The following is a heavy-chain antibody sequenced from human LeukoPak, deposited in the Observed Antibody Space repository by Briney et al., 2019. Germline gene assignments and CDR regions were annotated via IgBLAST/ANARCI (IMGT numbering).Heavy chain of an antibody. CDR3: AKDQFYDFWSGYWVY. V-gene: IGHV3-23*01. Sequence: GGSLRLSCAASGFTLSSYAMSWVRQAPGKGLEWVSAISDSGVSTYYADSVKGRFTISRDNSKNTLYLQMNSLRAEDTAVYYCAKDQFYDFWSGYWVYWGQGTLVTVSS. D-gene: IGHD3-3*01. CDR2: ISDSGVST. J-gene: IGHJ4*02. CDR1: GFTLSSYA.